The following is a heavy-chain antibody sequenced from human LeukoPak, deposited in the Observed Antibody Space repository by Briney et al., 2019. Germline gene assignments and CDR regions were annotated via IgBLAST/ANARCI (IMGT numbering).Heavy chain of an antibody. J-gene: IGHJ4*02. CDR3: ATSTGGYFDWSGGYFDY. D-gene: IGHD3-9*01. CDR2: INPSGGST. V-gene: IGHV1-46*01. CDR1: GYTFTSYY. Sequence: ASVKVSCKASGYTFTSYYMHWVRQAPGQGLEWMGIINPSGGSTSYAQKFQGRVTMTRDTSTSTVYMELSSLRSEDTAVYYCATSTGGYFDWSGGYFDYWGQGTLVTVPS.